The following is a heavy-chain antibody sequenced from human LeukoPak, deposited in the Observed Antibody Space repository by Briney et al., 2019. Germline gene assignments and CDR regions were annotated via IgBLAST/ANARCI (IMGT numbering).Heavy chain of an antibody. CDR2: ISYHGSNQ. Sequence: GGSLRLSCAASAFILKNYAMHWVRQPPGKGLEWVAVISYHGSNQYYIDSVKGRFTISRDNSKDTVYLQMNSLRPDDTAVYYCAKGFSAGTMDYWGQGTLVTVSS. CDR3: AKGFSAGTMDY. V-gene: IGHV3-30*18. CDR1: AFILKNYA. D-gene: IGHD1-1*01. J-gene: IGHJ4*02.